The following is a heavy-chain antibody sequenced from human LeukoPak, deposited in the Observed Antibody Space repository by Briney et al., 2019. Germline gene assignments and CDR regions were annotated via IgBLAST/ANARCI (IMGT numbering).Heavy chain of an antibody. J-gene: IGHJ3*02. CDR1: GYSFTSYW. CDR3: ATPSYGDFDAFDI. CDR2: IYPGGSDT. Sequence: LGESLKISCKGSGYSFTSYWIGWVRQMPGKGLEWMGIIYPGGSDTRYSPSFQGQVTISADKSISTAYLQWSSLKASDTAMYYCATPSYGDFDAFDIWGQGTMVTVSS. V-gene: IGHV5-51*01. D-gene: IGHD4-17*01.